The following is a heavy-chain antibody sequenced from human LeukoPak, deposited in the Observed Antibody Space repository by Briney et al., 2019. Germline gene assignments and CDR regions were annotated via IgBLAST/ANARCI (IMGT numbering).Heavy chain of an antibody. CDR2: IKEDGSAE. V-gene: IGHV3-7*04. Sequence: GGSLRLSCAASGFTFSKSWMSWVRQTPEKGLEWVANIKEDGSAEYYVDSVKGRFTISRDNARNSLYLQMNSLRAEDTAVYYCAKDDDGYYWGQGILVTVSS. D-gene: IGHD3-3*01. CDR3: AKDDDGYY. CDR1: GFTFSKSW. J-gene: IGHJ4*02.